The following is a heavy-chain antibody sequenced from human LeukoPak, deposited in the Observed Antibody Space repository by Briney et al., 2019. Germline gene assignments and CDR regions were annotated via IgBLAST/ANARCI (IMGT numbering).Heavy chain of an antibody. Sequence: GASVKVSCKASGYTFTSYGISWVRRAPGQGLEWMGWVSPYNGNSNYAQKLQGRITLTTDTSTTTAYMELRSLRSDDTAVYYRARTPCGADCNYFYYYGMDVWGTGTTVTVSS. D-gene: IGHD2-21*02. J-gene: IGHJ6*04. CDR1: GYTFTSYG. CDR2: VSPYNGNS. V-gene: IGHV1-18*04. CDR3: ARTPCGADCNYFYYYGMDV.